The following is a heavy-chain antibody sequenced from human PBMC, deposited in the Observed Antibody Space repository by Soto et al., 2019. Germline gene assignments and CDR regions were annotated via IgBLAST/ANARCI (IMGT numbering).Heavy chain of an antibody. J-gene: IGHJ6*02. CDR2: ISYDGSNK. CDR3: ARGTEPGYGEGIYYYYGMDV. CDR1: GFTFSSYA. D-gene: IGHD4-17*01. Sequence: GGSLRLSCAASGFTFSSYAMHWVRQAPGKGLEWVAVISYDGSNKYYADSVEGRFTISRDNSKNTLYLQMNSLRAEDTAVYYCARGTEPGYGEGIYYYYGMDVWGQGTTVTVSS. V-gene: IGHV3-30-3*01.